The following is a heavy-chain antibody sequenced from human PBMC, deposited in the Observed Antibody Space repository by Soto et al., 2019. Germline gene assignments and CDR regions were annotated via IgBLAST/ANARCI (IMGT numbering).Heavy chain of an antibody. V-gene: IGHV4-59*01. Sequence: PSETLSLTCTVSGGSISSYYWSWIRQPPGKGLEWIGYIYYSGSTNYNPSLKSRVTISVDTSKNQFSLKLSSVTAADTAVYYCASSSGLTGTDFDYWGQGTLVTVSS. D-gene: IGHD1-1*01. J-gene: IGHJ4*02. CDR3: ASSSGLTGTDFDY. CDR1: GGSISSYY. CDR2: IYYSGST.